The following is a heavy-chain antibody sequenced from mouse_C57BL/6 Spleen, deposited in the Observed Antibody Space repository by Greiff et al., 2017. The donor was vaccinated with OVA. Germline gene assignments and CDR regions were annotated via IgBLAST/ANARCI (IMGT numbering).Heavy chain of an antibody. D-gene: IGHD2-3*01. CDR1: GYTFTDYN. Sequence: EVQLQESGPELVKPGASVKIPCKASGYTFTDYNMDWVKQSHGKSLEWIGDINPNNGGTIYNQKFKGKATLTVDKSSSTAYMELRSLTSEDTAVYYCARSEDGYYGGDAMDYWGQGTSVTVSS. V-gene: IGHV1-18*01. J-gene: IGHJ4*01. CDR3: ARSEDGYYGGDAMDY. CDR2: INPNNGGT.